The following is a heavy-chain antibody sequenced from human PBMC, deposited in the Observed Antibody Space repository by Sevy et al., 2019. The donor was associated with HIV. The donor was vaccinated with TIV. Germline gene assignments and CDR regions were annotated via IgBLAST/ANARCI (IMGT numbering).Heavy chain of an antibody. Sequence: GSLRLSCAASGFTFSTYDMHWVRQAPGKGLEWVAYIRYDGSNKYYADSVRGRFTISRDNSKSTLYLKMNSLRAEDTAVYYCARGRKTTQEWMEELDYYYGVDVWGQGTTVTVSS. CDR3: ARGRKTTQEWMEELDYYYGVDV. D-gene: IGHD1-1*01. V-gene: IGHV3-30*02. J-gene: IGHJ6*02. CDR2: IRYDGSNK. CDR1: GFTFSTYD.